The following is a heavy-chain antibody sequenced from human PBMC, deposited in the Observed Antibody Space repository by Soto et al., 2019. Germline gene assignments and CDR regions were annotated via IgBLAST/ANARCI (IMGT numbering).Heavy chain of an antibody. CDR1: GDSISSYY. V-gene: IGHV4-59*08. J-gene: IGHJ6*03. Sequence: QVQLQESGPGLVKPSETLSLTCTVSGDSISSYYWTWIRQPPGKGLEWIGNIYYSGSTRYNPSLKSRVTISIDTSKDQFSLKLTSVTAADTAVYYCARTGDRSGYYYYYMDIWGKGTTVTVSS. CDR2: IYYSGST. CDR3: ARTGDRSGYYYYYMDI. D-gene: IGHD1-1*01.